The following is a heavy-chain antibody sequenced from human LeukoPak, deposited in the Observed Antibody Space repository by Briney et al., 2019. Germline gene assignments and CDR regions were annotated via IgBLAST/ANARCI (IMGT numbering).Heavy chain of an antibody. CDR1: GYTFTSYW. Sequence: GESLKLSCKGSGYTFTSYWIGWVRQMPGKGLEWMGIIYPGDSDTRYSPSFQGQVTISADKSISTAYLQRSSLKASDTAMFYCARSQSGSYSDAFDVWGQGTMVTVSS. D-gene: IGHD1-26*01. V-gene: IGHV5-51*01. CDR2: IYPGDSDT. CDR3: ARSQSGSYSDAFDV. J-gene: IGHJ3*01.